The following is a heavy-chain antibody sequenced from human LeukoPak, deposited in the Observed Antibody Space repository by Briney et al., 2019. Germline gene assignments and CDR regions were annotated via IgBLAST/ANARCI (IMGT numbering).Heavy chain of an antibody. CDR2: VYYSGST. Sequence: SETLSLTCTVSGGSINRYYWNWIRQPPGKGLEWIGYVYYSGSTNYNPSLKSRVIISVDTSKNQFSLKLSSVTAADTAVYYCARVGGGYSYGPFDYWGQGTLVTVSS. V-gene: IGHV4-59*01. CDR1: GGSINRYY. CDR3: ARVGGGYSYGPFDY. D-gene: IGHD5-18*01. J-gene: IGHJ4*02.